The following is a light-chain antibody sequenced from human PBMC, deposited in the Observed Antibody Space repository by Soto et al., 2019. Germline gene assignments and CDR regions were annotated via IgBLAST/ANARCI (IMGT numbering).Light chain of an antibody. CDR1: QTVTSNY. Sequence: EIVLTHSPGTLSLSPGEGATLSCGASQTVTSNYLAWYQQKPGQAPRLLIFGASIRVTGIPDRFIGSGSGTDFTLTIIRRELEDFAVYYCQHNVTPGPTFGQGTKVDI. V-gene: IGKV3-20*01. CDR2: GAS. J-gene: IGKJ1*01. CDR3: QHNVTPGPT.